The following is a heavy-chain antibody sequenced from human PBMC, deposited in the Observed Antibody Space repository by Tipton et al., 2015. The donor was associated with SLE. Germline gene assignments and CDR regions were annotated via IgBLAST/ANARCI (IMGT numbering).Heavy chain of an antibody. CDR1: GDSISNGDDY. V-gene: IGHV4-31*03. Sequence: TLSLTCTVSGDSISNGDDYWSCIRQPPGKGLEWIGNIYYGGATYYNPSLESRVTISLDTSKNQFSLKLNSVTAADTAVYYCARSTDQNWFDLWGQGTLDTVAS. CDR3: ARSTDQNWFDL. J-gene: IGHJ5*02. CDR2: IYYGGAT. D-gene: IGHD2-2*01.